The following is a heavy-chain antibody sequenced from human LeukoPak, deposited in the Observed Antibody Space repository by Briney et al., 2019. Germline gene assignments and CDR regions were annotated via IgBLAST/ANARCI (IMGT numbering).Heavy chain of an antibody. CDR3: AKDLIVGYYDSSGYYSQSDY. J-gene: IGHJ4*02. CDR2: ISYDGSNK. CDR1: GFTFSSYG. D-gene: IGHD3-22*01. V-gene: IGHV3-30*18. Sequence: PGGSLRLSCAASGFTFSSYGMHWVRQAPGKGLEWVAVISYDGSNKYYADSVKGRFTISRDNSKNTLYLQMNSLRAEDTAVYYCAKDLIVGYYDSSGYYSQSDYWGQGTLVTVSS.